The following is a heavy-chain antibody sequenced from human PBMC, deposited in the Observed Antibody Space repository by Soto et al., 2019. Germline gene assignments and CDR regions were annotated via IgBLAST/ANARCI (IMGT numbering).Heavy chain of an antibody. Sequence: GGSLRLSCSASGFTFSSYAMHWVRQAPGKGLEYVSAISSNGGSTCYADSVKGRFTISRDNSKNTLYLQMSSLRAEDTAVYYCVKRYCSGGSCYFDYWGQGTLVTVSS. D-gene: IGHD2-15*01. CDR1: GFTFSSYA. J-gene: IGHJ4*02. CDR2: ISSNGGST. V-gene: IGHV3-64D*06. CDR3: VKRYCSGGSCYFDY.